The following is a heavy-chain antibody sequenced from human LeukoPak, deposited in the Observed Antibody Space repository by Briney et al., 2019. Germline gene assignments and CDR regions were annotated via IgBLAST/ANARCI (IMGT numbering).Heavy chain of an antibody. CDR2: ISGSGGST. J-gene: IGHJ4*02. CDR3: AKTSEQRSGWYVYYFDY. V-gene: IGHV3-23*01. Sequence: PGGSLRLSCAASGFTFSSYGMSWVRQAPGKGLEWVSAISGSGGSTYYADSVKGRFTISRDNSKNTLYLQMNSLRAEDTAVYYCAKTSEQRSGWYVYYFDYWGQGTLVTVSS. CDR1: GFTFSSYG. D-gene: IGHD6-19*01.